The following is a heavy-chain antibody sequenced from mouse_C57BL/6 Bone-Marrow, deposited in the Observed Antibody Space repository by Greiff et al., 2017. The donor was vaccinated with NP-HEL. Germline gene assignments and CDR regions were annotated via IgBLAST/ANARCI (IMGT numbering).Heavy chain of an antibody. CDR2: IDPENGDT. CDR1: GFNIKDDY. J-gene: IGHJ3*01. CDR3: TTPLGFAY. V-gene: IGHV14-4*01. Sequence: VQLQQSGAELVRPGASVKLSCTASGFNIKDDYMHWVKQRPEQGLEWIGWIDPENGDTEYASKFQGKATITAETSSNTAYLQLSSLTSEDTAVYYCTTPLGFAYWGQGTLVTVSA.